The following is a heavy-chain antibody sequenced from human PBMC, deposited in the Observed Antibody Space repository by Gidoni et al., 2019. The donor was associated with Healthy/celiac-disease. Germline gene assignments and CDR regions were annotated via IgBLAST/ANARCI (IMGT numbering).Heavy chain of an antibody. CDR1: GFTFSSYA. CDR3: ARVGSPGGYYYYYYMDV. Sequence: EVQLLESGGGLVQPGGSLRLSCAASGFTFSSYAMSWVRQAPGKGLEWVSAMRGSGGSTYYADSVKGRFTISRDNSKNTLYLQRNSLRAEDTAVYYCARVGSPGGYYYYYYMDVWGKGTTVTVSS. D-gene: IGHD3-10*01. CDR2: MRGSGGST. V-gene: IGHV3-23*01. J-gene: IGHJ6*03.